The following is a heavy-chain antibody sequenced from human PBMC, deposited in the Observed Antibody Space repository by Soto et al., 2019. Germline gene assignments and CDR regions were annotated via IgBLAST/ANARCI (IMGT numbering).Heavy chain of an antibody. Sequence: QVQLVESGGGVVQPGRSLRLSCAASGFTFSSYAMHWVRQTPGKGLEWVALISYDGSDQYYADSAKGRFTISRDNSKNTLSLQMNSLRAEDTSVYFCAREYSMIVVAPGYWGQGTLVNVSS. V-gene: IGHV3-30-3*01. J-gene: IGHJ4*02. CDR3: AREYSMIVVAPGY. D-gene: IGHD3-22*01. CDR2: ISYDGSDQ. CDR1: GFTFSSYA.